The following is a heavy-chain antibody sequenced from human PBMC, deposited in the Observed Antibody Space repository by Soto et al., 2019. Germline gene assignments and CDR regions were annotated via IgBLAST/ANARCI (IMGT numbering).Heavy chain of an antibody. J-gene: IGHJ3*02. CDR3: ARPDCSGGSCYPLAFDI. Sequence: GESLKISCKGSGYSFTSYWIDWVRQMPGKGLEWMGIIYPGDSDTRYSPSFQGQVTISADRSISTAYLQWSSLKASDTAMYYCARPDCSGGSCYPLAFDIWGQGTMVTVSS. D-gene: IGHD2-15*01. CDR2: IYPGDSDT. CDR1: GYSFTSYW. V-gene: IGHV5-51*01.